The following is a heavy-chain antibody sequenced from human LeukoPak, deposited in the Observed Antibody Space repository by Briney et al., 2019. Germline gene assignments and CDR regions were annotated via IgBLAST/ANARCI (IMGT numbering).Heavy chain of an antibody. Sequence: PSGTLSLTCDVSGDSISNSNWWGWVRQPPGKGLEWVGEISHSGSFNYNPSLKSRVIISMDKSKNHFSLKLSSITVADTAVYYCARAVAAASGRFSLGYWGQGTLVTVSS. CDR3: ARAVAAASGRFSLGY. J-gene: IGHJ4*02. V-gene: IGHV4-4*02. CDR2: ISHSGSF. D-gene: IGHD6-19*01. CDR1: GDSISNSNW.